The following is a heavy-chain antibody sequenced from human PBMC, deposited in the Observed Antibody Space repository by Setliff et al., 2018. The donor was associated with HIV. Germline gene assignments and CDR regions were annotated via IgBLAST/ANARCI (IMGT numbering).Heavy chain of an antibody. V-gene: IGHV3-66*01. CDR2: IYSGGNT. J-gene: IGHJ4*02. Sequence: GGSLRLSCVASGFTVSSNYMSWVRQAPGKGLEWVSIIYSGGNTYYADSVKGRFTISRDSSKNTLYLQMNSLRAEDTAVYYCAKDLSIAAAGSPFDYWGQGTLVTVSS. D-gene: IGHD6-13*01. CDR3: AKDLSIAAAGSPFDY. CDR1: GFTVSSNY.